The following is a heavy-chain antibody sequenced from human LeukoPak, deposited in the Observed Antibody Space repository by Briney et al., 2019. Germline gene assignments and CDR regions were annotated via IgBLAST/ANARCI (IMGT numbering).Heavy chain of an antibody. CDR1: GGSISSSSYY. CDR2: VYYSGST. J-gene: IGHJ4*02. Sequence: PSETLSLTCTVSGGSISSSSYYWGWIRQPPGKGLEWIGSVYYSGSTYYNPSLKSRVTISVDTSKNQFSLKLSSVTAADTAVYYCARHGPRIEWLSSGGEYFDYWGQGTLVTVSS. CDR3: ARHGPRIEWLSSGGEYFDY. D-gene: IGHD6-19*01. V-gene: IGHV4-39*01.